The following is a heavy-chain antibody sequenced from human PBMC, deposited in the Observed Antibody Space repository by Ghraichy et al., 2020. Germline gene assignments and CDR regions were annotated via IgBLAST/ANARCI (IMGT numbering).Heavy chain of an antibody. CDR2: INQDGTEK. D-gene: IGHD2-8*01. Sequence: GGSLRLSCAASGFTFSNYWMSWVRQAPGKGLEWVANINQDGTEKYYVDSLKGRFTISRDNAKNSVYLEMNTLGADDTAVYYCARVRLRRLMVYSGWCFDLWGRGTLVTVSS. CDR1: GFTFSNYW. CDR3: ARVRLRRLMVYSGWCFDL. V-gene: IGHV3-7*03. J-gene: IGHJ2*01.